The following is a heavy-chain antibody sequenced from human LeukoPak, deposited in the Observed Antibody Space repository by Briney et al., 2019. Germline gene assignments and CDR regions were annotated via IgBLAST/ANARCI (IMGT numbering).Heavy chain of an antibody. CDR3: ARHGLLWFGELLGGNWFDP. D-gene: IGHD3-10*01. J-gene: IGHJ5*02. V-gene: IGHV4-39*01. Sequence: PSETLSLTCTVSGGSISSSSYYWGWIRQPPGKGLEWIGSIYYSGSTYYNPSLKSRVTISVDTSKNQFSLKLSSVTAADTAVYYCARHGLLWFGELLGGNWFDPWGQGTLVTVSS. CDR1: GGSISSSSYY. CDR2: IYYSGST.